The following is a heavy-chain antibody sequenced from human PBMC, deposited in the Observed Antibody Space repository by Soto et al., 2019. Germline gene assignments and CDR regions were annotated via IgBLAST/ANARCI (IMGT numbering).Heavy chain of an antibody. D-gene: IGHD2-21*02. CDR1: GFSFNTYW. J-gene: IGHJ4*02. V-gene: IGHV3-7*03. CDR3: ARWESGDWYLGV. CDR2: INPDGFRK. Sequence: EVQLVESGGGLVQPGGSLRLSCAAAGFSFNTYWMSWVRQAPGKGLEWVASINPDGFRKYFADSVKGRFTNSRDSAENSLYLQMISLKAEDTAVYYCARWESGDWYLGVWGQGTLVTVSS.